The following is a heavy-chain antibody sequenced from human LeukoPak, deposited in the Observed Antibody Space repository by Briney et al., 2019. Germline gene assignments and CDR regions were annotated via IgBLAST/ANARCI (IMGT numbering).Heavy chain of an antibody. Sequence: GGSLRLFCAASGFTFSSYSMNWVRQAPGKGLEGISYIGISRGNTKYADSVKGRFTISGDKAKNSVYLQMNSLRVEDTAVYYCARDTKYAFDNWGQGTLVTVSS. D-gene: IGHD2-2*01. V-gene: IGHV3-48*01. CDR1: GFTFSSYS. J-gene: IGHJ4*02. CDR2: IGISRGNT. CDR3: ARDTKYAFDN.